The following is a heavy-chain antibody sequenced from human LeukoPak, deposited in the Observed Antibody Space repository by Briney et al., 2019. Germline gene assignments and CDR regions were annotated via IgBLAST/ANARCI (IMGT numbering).Heavy chain of an antibody. J-gene: IGHJ3*02. CDR1: GYTFTGYY. CDR3: ARLITMINDPFDI. CDR2: INSNSGGT. D-gene: IGHD3-22*01. Sequence: ASVKVSCKASGYTFTGYYMHWVRQAPGQGLEWMGWINSNSGGTNYAQKFQGRVTMTRDTSISTAYMELSRLRSDDTAVYYCARLITMINDPFDIWGQGTMVTVSS. V-gene: IGHV1-2*02.